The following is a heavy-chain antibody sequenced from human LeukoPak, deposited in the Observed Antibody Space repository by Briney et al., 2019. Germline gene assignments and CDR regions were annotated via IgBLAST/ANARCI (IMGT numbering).Heavy chain of an antibody. Sequence: PSETLSLTCTVSGGSISSYYWSWIRQPPGKGLEWIGEINHSGSTNYNPSLKSRVTISVDTSKNQFSLKLSSVTAADTAVYYCARARSSGFFGYWGQGTLVTVSS. CDR3: ARARSSGFFGY. CDR2: INHSGST. CDR1: GGSISSYY. D-gene: IGHD3-22*01. J-gene: IGHJ4*02. V-gene: IGHV4-34*01.